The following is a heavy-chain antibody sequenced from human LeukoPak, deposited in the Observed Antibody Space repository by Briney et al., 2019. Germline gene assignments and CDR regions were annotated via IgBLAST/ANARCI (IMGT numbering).Heavy chain of an antibody. V-gene: IGHV1-24*01. D-gene: IGHD3-22*01. CDR1: GYRLTELA. Sequence: ASVKVSCKASGYRLTELAMHWVRQAPGKGLEWMGGFDPEVGETLYAQKFQGRVTMTEDTSKDTAYMELSSLKSEDTAVYFCAAFYYDSSRFSYYFDYWGQGTLVTVSS. J-gene: IGHJ4*02. CDR2: FDPEVGET. CDR3: AAFYYDSSRFSYYFDY.